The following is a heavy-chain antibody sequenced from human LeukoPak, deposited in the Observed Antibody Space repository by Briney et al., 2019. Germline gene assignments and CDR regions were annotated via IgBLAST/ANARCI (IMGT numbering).Heavy chain of an antibody. V-gene: IGHV3-7*01. D-gene: IGHD1-26*01. CDR1: GFTFSIYW. CDR3: VRDLGGRSGH. J-gene: IGHJ4*02. CDR2: IKQDGSER. Sequence: GGSLRLSCAASGFTFSIYWMSWVRQAPGKGLEWVANIKQDGSERYYVDSVRGRFTISRDNAKNSLYLQMNSLRAEDTAVYYCVRDLGGRSGHWGQGTLVTVSS.